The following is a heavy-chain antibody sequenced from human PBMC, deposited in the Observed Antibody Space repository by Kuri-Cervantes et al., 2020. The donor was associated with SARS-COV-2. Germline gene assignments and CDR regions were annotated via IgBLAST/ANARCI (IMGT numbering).Heavy chain of an antibody. Sequence: ASVQVSCKAFGYTFTSYAMNWVRQAPGQGLERMGWINTNTGNPTYAQGFTGRFVFSLDTSVSTAYLQISSLKAEDTAVYYCARSVYDFWSGYYRSKYNWFDPWGQGTLVTVSS. J-gene: IGHJ5*02. CDR2: INTNTGNP. D-gene: IGHD3-3*01. CDR3: ARSVYDFWSGYYRSKYNWFDP. V-gene: IGHV7-4-1*02. CDR1: GYTFTSYA.